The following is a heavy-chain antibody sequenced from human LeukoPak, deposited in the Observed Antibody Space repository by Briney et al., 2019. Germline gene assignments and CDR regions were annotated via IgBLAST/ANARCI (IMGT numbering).Heavy chain of an antibody. CDR2: IYYSGST. Sequence: PQSLSLTSTVSGGCISSGGCYWSGLRQHPGKDKEWIGYIYYSGSTYYNPSLKSRVTISVDTSKNQFSLKLSSVTAADTAVYYCARGLIPATDDYFDYWGKGTLFTVSS. CDR3: ARGLIPATDDYFDY. CDR1: GGCISSGGCY. V-gene: IGHV4-31*03. D-gene: IGHD2-2*01. J-gene: IGHJ4*02.